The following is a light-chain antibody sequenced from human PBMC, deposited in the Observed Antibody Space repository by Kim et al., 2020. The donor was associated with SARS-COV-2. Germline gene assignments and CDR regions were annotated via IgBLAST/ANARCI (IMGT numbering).Light chain of an antibody. CDR3: AAWADSLYGRR. V-gene: IGLV1-44*01. CDR1: SPNIGSNA. Sequence: ELTQPPSASGTPGRWVTISCSGSSPNIGSNAVSWYQQLPGTAPKLVVYSNDQRPSGVPDRFSGSMSGTSASLAISGLQSEDEADYYCAAWADSLYGRRFGGGTKVTDL. CDR2: SND. J-gene: IGLJ3*02.